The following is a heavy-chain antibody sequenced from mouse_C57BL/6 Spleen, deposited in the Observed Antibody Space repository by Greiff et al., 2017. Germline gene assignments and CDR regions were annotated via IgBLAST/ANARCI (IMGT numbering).Heavy chain of an antibody. J-gene: IGHJ4*01. CDR3: ARGLSVLITKAMDY. D-gene: IGHD1-2*01. CDR2: INPSSGYT. CDR1: GYTFTSYT. Sequence: QVQLQQSGAELARPGASVKMSCKASGYTFTSYTMHWVKQRPGQGLEWIGYINPSSGYTKYNQKFKDKATLTADKSSSTAYMQLSSLTSEDSAVDYCARGLSVLITKAMDYWGQGTSVTVAS. V-gene: IGHV1-4*01.